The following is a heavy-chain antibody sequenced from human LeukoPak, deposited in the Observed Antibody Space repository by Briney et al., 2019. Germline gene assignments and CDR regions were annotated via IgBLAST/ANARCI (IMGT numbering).Heavy chain of an antibody. CDR2: ISAYNGNT. CDR1: GYTFTSYG. V-gene: IGHV1-18*04. Sequence: GASVTVSFMASGYTFTSYGISGVRQAPGQGLEWMGWISAYNGNTNYAQKLQRRVTMTTDTSTSTAYMELRSLRSDDTAVYYCARAPRVRGVIIAFDYWGQGTLVTVSS. J-gene: IGHJ4*02. CDR3: ARAPRVRGVIIAFDY. D-gene: IGHD3-10*01.